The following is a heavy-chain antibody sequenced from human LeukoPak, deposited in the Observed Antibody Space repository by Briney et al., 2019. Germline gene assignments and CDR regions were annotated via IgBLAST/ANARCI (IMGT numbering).Heavy chain of an antibody. CDR1: GFTVSSNY. J-gene: IGHJ6*02. CDR2: ISSSSSYI. V-gene: IGHV3-21*01. D-gene: IGHD3-10*01. CDR3: ARDGNYYGSGSYNPHYGMDV. Sequence: PGGSLRLSCAASGFTVSSNYMSWVRQAPGKGLEWVSSISSSSSYIYYADSVKGRFTISRDNAKNSLYLQMNSLRAEDTAVYYCARDGNYYGSGSYNPHYGMDVWGQGTTVTVSS.